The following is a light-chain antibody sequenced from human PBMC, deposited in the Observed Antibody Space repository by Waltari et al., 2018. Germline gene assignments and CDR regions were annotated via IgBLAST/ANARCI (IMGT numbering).Light chain of an antibody. CDR3: STWDYSLRAWV. CDR1: NTNAGSNA. J-gene: IGLJ3*02. CDR2: GD. Sequence: QSALTQEASVSGTVGQKVTLSGIGNNTNAGSNAGSWYQQISHGAPKTVMFGDFLPSGIPDRFSGSKSGTTASLTISGLQPEDEADYYCSTWDYSLRAWVFGGGTILTVL. V-gene: IGLV1-36*01.